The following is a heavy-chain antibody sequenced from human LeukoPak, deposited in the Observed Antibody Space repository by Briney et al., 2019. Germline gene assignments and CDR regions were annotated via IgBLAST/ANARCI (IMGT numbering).Heavy chain of an antibody. CDR3: TREQTSGGSEG. Sequence: GGSLRLSCAASGFTFSDFYMSWIRQPPGKGLEWVSYISSSGYTNYADSVKGRFAISRDNAKNSLYLQMNSLRAEDTAVYYCTREQTSGGSEGWGQGTLVTVSS. V-gene: IGHV3-11*06. D-gene: IGHD5-12*01. J-gene: IGHJ4*02. CDR1: GFTFSDFY. CDR2: ISSSGYT.